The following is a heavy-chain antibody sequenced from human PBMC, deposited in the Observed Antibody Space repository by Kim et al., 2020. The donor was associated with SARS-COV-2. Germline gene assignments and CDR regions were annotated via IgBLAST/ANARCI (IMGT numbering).Heavy chain of an antibody. Sequence: GGSLRLSCAASGFTFSSYWMHWVRQAPGKGLVWVSRINSDGSSTSYADSVKGRFTISRDNAKNTLYLQMNSLRAEDTAVYYCARVPDYGDYEGLDYWGQGTLVTVSS. CDR1: GFTFSSYW. CDR3: ARVPDYGDYEGLDY. J-gene: IGHJ4*02. D-gene: IGHD4-17*01. V-gene: IGHV3-74*01. CDR2: INSDGSST.